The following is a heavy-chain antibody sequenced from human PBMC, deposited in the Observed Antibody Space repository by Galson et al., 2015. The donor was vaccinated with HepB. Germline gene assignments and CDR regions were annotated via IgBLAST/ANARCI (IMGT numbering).Heavy chain of an antibody. D-gene: IGHD6-13*01. CDR3: ARDDQQLVLLYYYYYGMDV. CDR2: ISYDGSNK. V-gene: IGHV3-30*04. J-gene: IGHJ6*02. CDR1: GFTFSSYA. Sequence: SLRLSCAASGFTFSSYAMHWVRQAPGKGLEWVAVISYDGSNKYYADSVKGRFTISRDNSKNTLYLQMNSLRAEDTAVYYCARDDQQLVLLYYYYYGMDVWGQGTTVTVSS.